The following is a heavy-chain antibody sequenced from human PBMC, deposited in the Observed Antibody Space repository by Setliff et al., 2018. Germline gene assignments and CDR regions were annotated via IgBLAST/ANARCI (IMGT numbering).Heavy chain of an antibody. CDR3: ATTGTYRYFDY. Sequence: PSETLSLTCTVSGASISTHYWSWIRQPPGKGLEWIGHTYYIGATNYNPSLKGRVTISVDTSKNQFSLRLNSVTASDTAVYYCATTGTYRYFDYWGQGTLVTVSS. CDR1: GASISTHY. J-gene: IGHJ4*02. CDR2: TYYIGAT. D-gene: IGHD1-1*01. V-gene: IGHV4-59*08.